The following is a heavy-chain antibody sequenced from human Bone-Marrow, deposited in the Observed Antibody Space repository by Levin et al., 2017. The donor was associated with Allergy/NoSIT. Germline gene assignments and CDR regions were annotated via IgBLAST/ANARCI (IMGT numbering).Heavy chain of an antibody. J-gene: IGHJ4*02. D-gene: IGHD6-13*01. CDR3: ARAGDSSWSFDY. CDR1: GFNFSSRG. V-gene: IGHV3-33*01. Sequence: PGESLKISCAASGFNFSSRGMHWVRQAPGKGLEWVAVIWFDGSNEYYVDSVKGRFTISRDNSRNTVYLQMDSLRAEDTAVYYCARAGDSSWSFDYWGQGTLVTVSS. CDR2: IWFDGSNE.